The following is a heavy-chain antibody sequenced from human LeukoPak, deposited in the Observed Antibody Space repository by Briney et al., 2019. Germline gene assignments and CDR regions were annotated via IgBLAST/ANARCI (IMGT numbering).Heavy chain of an antibody. CDR2: ISAYNGNT. CDR3: ARDREWLNDLDYYYYYGMDV. CDR1: GYTFTSYG. J-gene: IGHJ6*02. V-gene: IGHV1-18*01. Sequence: ASVKVSCKASGYTFTSYGISWVRQAPGQGLEWMGWISAYNGNTNYAQKLQGRVTMTTDTSTSTAYMELRSLRFDDTAVYYCARDREWLNDLDYYYYYGMDVWGQGTTVTVSS. D-gene: IGHD3-3*01.